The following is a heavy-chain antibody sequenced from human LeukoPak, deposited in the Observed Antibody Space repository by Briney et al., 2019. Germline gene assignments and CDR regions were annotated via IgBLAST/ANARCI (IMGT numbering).Heavy chain of an antibody. J-gene: IGHJ4*02. CDR1: GFTFSDYY. V-gene: IGHV3-11*06. CDR2: ISSSSSYT. CDR3: ARDRGYGSRDYFGY. D-gene: IGHD5-12*01. Sequence: PGGSLRLSCEASGFTFSDYYMSWIRQAPGQGLEWVSYISSSSSYTNYADSVKGRLTISRDNAKNSLYLQMNSLRAEDTAVYYCARDRGYGSRDYFGYWGQGTLVTVSS.